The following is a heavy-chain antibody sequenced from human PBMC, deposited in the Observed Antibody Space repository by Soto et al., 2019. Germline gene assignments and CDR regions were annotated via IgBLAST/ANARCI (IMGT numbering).Heavy chain of an antibody. V-gene: IGHV1-18*01. CDR1: GYTFTSYG. Sequence: QVQLVQCGAEVKKPGASVTVSCKASGYTFTSYGISWVRQAPGQGLEWMGWISAYNGNTNYAQKLQGRVTMTTDTSPSTADLERRSLRYDDTAVYYCARDLYLIAAAAYVGFDPWGQVTLVTVSS. D-gene: IGHD6-13*01. CDR2: ISAYNGNT. J-gene: IGHJ5*02. CDR3: ARDLYLIAAAAYVGFDP.